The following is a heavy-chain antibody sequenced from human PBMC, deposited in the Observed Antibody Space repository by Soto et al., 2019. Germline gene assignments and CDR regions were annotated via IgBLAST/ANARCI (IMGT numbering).Heavy chain of an antibody. CDR3: ATEVIDYDTSGYWTGVGDSLDI. J-gene: IGHJ3*02. Sequence: EVQLVESGGGLVKPGESLRLSCAASGFTVSNVWMTWVRQTAGKGLEWVGHIKRKTDGGTTEYAAHVKVRFTIARDDSKNTLYLQMNSLKTEDTAVYYCATEVIDYDTSGYWTGVGDSLDIWGQGTMVTVSS. D-gene: IGHD3-22*01. CDR1: GFTVSNVW. CDR2: IKRKTDGGTT. V-gene: IGHV3-15*01.